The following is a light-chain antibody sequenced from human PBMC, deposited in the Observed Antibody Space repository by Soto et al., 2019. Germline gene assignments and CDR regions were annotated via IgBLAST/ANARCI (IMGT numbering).Light chain of an antibody. V-gene: IGKV3-20*01. CDR3: QQYGLYT. J-gene: IGKJ2*01. Sequence: EIVLTQSPGTLSLSPGERATLSCRASQSVSSSYLAWNQQKPGQAPRLLIYGASSRATGIPDRFSGSGSGTDFTLTISRLEPEDFAVYYCQQYGLYTFGQGTKLQIK. CDR2: GAS. CDR1: QSVSSSY.